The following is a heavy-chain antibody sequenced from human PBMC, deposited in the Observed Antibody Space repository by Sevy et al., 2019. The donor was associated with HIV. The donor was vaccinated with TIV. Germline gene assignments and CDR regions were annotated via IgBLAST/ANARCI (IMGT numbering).Heavy chain of an antibody. Sequence: GGSLRLSCAASGFTFSSYGMHWVRQAPGKGLEWVAVISYDGSNKYYADSVKGRFTISRDNSKNTLYPQMNSLRAEDTAVYYCAKEMWGGPKTLWDYDAFDIWGQGTMVTVSS. D-gene: IGHD1-26*01. V-gene: IGHV3-30*18. CDR1: GFTFSSYG. J-gene: IGHJ3*02. CDR3: AKEMWGGPKTLWDYDAFDI. CDR2: ISYDGSNK.